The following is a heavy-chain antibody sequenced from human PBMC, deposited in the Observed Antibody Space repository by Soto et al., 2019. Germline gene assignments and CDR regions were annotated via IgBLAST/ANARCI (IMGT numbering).Heavy chain of an antibody. CDR2: IYPGDSDT. CDR1: GYSFTSYW. Sequence: PGESLKISCKGSGYSFTSYWIGWVRQMPGKGLEWMGIIYPGDSDTRYSPSFQGQVTISADKSISTAYLQWSSLKASDTAMYYCARHHVANYYYMDVWGKGTTVTVSS. J-gene: IGHJ6*03. V-gene: IGHV5-51*01. D-gene: IGHD3-10*02. CDR3: ARHHVANYYYMDV.